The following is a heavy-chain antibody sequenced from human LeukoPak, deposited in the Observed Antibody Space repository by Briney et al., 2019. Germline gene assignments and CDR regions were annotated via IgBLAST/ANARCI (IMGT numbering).Heavy chain of an antibody. J-gene: IGHJ6*02. CDR3: AREATMVRGVISYYYGMDV. V-gene: IGHV1-18*01. Sequence: GASVKVSCKASGYTFTSYGISWVRQAPGQGLEWMGWISAYNGNTNYAQKLQGRVTMTTDTSTSTAYMELRSLRPDDTAVYYCAREATMVRGVISYYYGMDVWGQGTTVTVSS. D-gene: IGHD3-10*01. CDR1: GYTFTSYG. CDR2: ISAYNGNT.